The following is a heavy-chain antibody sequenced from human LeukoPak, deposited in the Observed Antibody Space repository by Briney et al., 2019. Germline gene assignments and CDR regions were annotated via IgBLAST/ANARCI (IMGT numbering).Heavy chain of an antibody. CDR1: GFTFSSYG. V-gene: IGHV3-30*18. J-gene: IGHJ4*02. CDR2: ISYDGSNK. Sequence: GGSLRLSCAASGFTFSSYGIHWVRQAPGKGLEWVAVISYDGSNKYYADSVKGRFTISRDNSKNTLYLQMNSLRAEDTAVYYCAKEVRITMVRGVIPVFDYWGQGTLVTVSS. CDR3: AKEVRITMVRGVIPVFDY. D-gene: IGHD3-10*01.